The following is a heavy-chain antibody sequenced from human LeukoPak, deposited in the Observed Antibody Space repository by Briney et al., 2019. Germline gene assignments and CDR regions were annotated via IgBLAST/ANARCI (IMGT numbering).Heavy chain of an antibody. V-gene: IGHV3-23*01. J-gene: IGHJ4*02. CDR1: GFTFSSYA. CDR3: AKDLWEQQLPLRYFDY. Sequence: GGSLRLSCAASGFTFSSYAMSWVRQAPGKGLEWVSAISGSGGSTYYADSVKGRFTISRDNSKNTLYLQMNSLRAEDTAVYYCAKDLWEQQLPLRYFDYWGQGTLVTVSS. D-gene: IGHD6-13*01. CDR2: ISGSGGST.